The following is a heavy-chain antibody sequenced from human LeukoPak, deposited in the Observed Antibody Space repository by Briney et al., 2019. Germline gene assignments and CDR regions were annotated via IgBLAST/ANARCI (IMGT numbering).Heavy chain of an antibody. CDR2: IYHSGST. Sequence: SETLSLTCTVSGGSISSGGYYWSWIRQPPGKGLEWIGYIYHSGSTYYNPSLKSRVTISVDRSKNQFSLKLSSVTAADTAVYHCAREAPLLGRSYYYYYYMDVWGKGTTVTVSS. CDR3: AREAPLLGRSYYYYYYMDV. V-gene: IGHV4-30-2*01. D-gene: IGHD1-26*01. J-gene: IGHJ6*03. CDR1: GGSISSGGYY.